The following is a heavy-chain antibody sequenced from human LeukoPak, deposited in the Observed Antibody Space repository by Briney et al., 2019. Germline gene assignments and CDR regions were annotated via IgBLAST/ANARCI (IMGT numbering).Heavy chain of an antibody. D-gene: IGHD2-2*01. CDR2: MNPNSGNT. CDR3: ARARYCSSTSCYWNWFDP. Sequence: ASVKVSCKASGYTFTSYGISWVRQATGQGLEWMGWMNPNSGNTGYAQKFQGRVTMTRNTSISTAYMELSSLRSEDTAVYYCARARYCSSTSCYWNWFDPWGQGTLVTVSS. J-gene: IGHJ5*02. CDR1: GYTFTSYG. V-gene: IGHV1-8*02.